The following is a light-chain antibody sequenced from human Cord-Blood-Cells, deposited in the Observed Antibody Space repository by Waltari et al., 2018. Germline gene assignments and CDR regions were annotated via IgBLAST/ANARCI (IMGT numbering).Light chain of an antibody. Sequence: SSELTHDPAVSVSLGQTVRLTCQGDSLRSYYASWYQQKPGQAPVLVIYGKNNRPSGIPDRFSGSSSGNTASLTITGAQAEDEADYYCNSRDSSGNHLVFGGGTKLTVL. CDR2: GKN. CDR1: SLRSYY. CDR3: NSRDSSGNHLV. J-gene: IGLJ2*01. V-gene: IGLV3-19*01.